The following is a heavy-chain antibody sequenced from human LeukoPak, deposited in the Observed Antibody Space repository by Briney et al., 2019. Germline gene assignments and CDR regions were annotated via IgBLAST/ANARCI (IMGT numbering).Heavy chain of an antibody. J-gene: IGHJ3*02. V-gene: IGHV4-39*07. CDR3: ARDVYCSSTSCYPDAFDI. D-gene: IGHD2-2*01. CDR2: IYYSGST. CDR1: GGSISSSSYY. Sequence: SETLSLTCTVSGGSISSSSYYWGWIRQPPGKGLEWIGSIYYSGSTYYNPSLKSRVTMSVDTSKNQFSLKLSSVTAADTAVYYCARDVYCSSTSCYPDAFDIWGQGTMVTVSS.